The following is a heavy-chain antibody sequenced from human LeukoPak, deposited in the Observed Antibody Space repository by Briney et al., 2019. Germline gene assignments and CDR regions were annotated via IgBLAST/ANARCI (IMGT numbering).Heavy chain of an antibody. CDR3: ARDCGGDCYSIDY. CDR2: ISSSGSTI. J-gene: IGHJ4*02. Sequence: GGSLRLSCAASGFTFSDYYMSGLRQAPGKGLEWVSYISSSGSTIYYADSVKGRFTISRDNAKNSLYLQMNSLRAEDTAVYYCARDCGGDCYSIDYWGQGTLVTVSS. V-gene: IGHV3-11*01. D-gene: IGHD2-21*02. CDR1: GFTFSDYY.